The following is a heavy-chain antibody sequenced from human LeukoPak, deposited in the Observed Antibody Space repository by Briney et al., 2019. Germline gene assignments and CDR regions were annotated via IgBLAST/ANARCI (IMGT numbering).Heavy chain of an antibody. CDR3: ARGGGRTGARKDFDY. D-gene: IGHD3/OR15-3a*01. Sequence: SETLSLTCTVSGGSVSYYYWSWIRQPPGKGLEWIGYIYYSGSTNYNPSLRSRVTISVDTSKNQFSLRLTSVTAADTAVYYCARGGGRTGARKDFDYWGQGTLVTVSS. V-gene: IGHV4-59*02. J-gene: IGHJ4*02. CDR2: IYYSGST. CDR1: GGSVSYYY.